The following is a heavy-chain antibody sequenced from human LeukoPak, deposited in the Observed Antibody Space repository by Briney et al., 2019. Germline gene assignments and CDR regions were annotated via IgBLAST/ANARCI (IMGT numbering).Heavy chain of an antibody. J-gene: IGHJ4*02. CDR3: ASEVYSSGYYPL. V-gene: IGHV3-23*01. Sequence: CXASGFTFSSYAMSWVRQAPGKGLEWVSAISGSRGSTYYADSVKGRFTISRDNSKNTLYLQMNSLRAEDTAVYYCASEVYSSGYYPLWGQGTLVTVSS. CDR1: GFTFSSYA. CDR2: ISGSRGST. D-gene: IGHD3-22*01.